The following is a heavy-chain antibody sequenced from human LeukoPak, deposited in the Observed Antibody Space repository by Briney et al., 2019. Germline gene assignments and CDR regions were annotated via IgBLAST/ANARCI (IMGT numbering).Heavy chain of an antibody. Sequence: GGSLRLSCAASGFTFSSYVMSWVRQAPGKGLEWVSSISNSGGSTYYADSVKGRFTISRDNSKNTLYLQMNSLRAEDTAVYYCAKVTGGDMITYGGVDYWGQGTLVTVSS. CDR2: ISNSGGST. J-gene: IGHJ4*02. CDR3: AKVTGGDMITYGGVDY. D-gene: IGHD3-16*01. V-gene: IGHV3-23*01. CDR1: GFTFSSYV.